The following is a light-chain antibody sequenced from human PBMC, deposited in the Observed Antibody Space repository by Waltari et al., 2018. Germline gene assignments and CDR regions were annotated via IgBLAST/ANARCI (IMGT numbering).Light chain of an antibody. CDR1: RGDGGGYNY. Sequence: QSALTQPASVSEAPGQSITLSLTGTRGDGGGYNYVSWYPQPPGKAPKLMSDDVSKRPSGVAHRVSCSKAGNTASLTISGLQAEDEADYYCSSYTSSSPVVFGGGTKLTVL. CDR2: DVS. J-gene: IGLJ2*01. CDR3: SSYTSSSPVV. V-gene: IGLV2-14*01.